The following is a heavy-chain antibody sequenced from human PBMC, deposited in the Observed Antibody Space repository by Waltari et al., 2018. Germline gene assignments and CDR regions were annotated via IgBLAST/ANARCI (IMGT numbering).Heavy chain of an antibody. CDR1: GYSISSGYF. CDR2: IHRSGGT. J-gene: IGHJ4*02. CDR3: ARALARAGAPFDY. Sequence: QVQLQESGPGLVKPSETLSLSCTVSGYSISSGYFWDWVRQPPGKGLEGIASIHRSGGTYYSPSLKSRFTISVDTSISTAYMELSRLRSDDTAVYYCARALARAGAPFDYWGQGTLVTVSS. D-gene: IGHD1-26*01. V-gene: IGHV4-38-2*02.